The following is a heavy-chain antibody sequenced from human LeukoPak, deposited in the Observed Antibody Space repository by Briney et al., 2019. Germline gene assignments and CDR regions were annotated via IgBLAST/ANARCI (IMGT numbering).Heavy chain of an antibody. CDR2: IRSKAYGGTT. CDR3: TAIVVVTAHFDY. CDR1: GFTFSSYA. Sequence: GGSLRLSCAASGFTFSSYAMNWVRQAPGKGLEWVGFIRSKAYGGTTEYAASVKGRFTISRDDSKSIAYLQMNSLKTEDTAVYYCTAIVVVTAHFDYWGQGTLVTVSS. V-gene: IGHV3-49*04. J-gene: IGHJ4*02. D-gene: IGHD2-21*02.